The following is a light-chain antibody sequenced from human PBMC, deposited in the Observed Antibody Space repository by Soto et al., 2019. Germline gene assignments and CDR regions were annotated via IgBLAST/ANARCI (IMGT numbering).Light chain of an antibody. CDR2: GAS. CDR1: QSVSTN. Sequence: EIVLTQSPATLSLSPGERATLSCRASQSVSTNLAWYQQKPGQAPRLLIYGASTRATGIPTRFSGSGSGTEFTLPINSLQSEDFAVYYCQQSNNWPPLTFGGGTKVEIK. CDR3: QQSNNWPPLT. V-gene: IGKV3-15*01. J-gene: IGKJ4*01.